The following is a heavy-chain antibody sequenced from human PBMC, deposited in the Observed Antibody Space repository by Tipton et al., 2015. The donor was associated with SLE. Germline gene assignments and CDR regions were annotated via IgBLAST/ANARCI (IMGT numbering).Heavy chain of an antibody. CDR1: GGSVSSYY. Sequence: TLSLTCIVSGGSVSSYYWSWIRQPPGKGLEWIGYMYYSGSTNYNPSLKSRVTMSIDTSKRQFSLKLSSVTAADTAVYYCARDRPSGNDAFDIWGQGTMVTVSS. J-gene: IGHJ3*02. CDR2: MYYSGST. CDR3: ARDRPSGNDAFDI. D-gene: IGHD3-3*01. V-gene: IGHV4-59*02.